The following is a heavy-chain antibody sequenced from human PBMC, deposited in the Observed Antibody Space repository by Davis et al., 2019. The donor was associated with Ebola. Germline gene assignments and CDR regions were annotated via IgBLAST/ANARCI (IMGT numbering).Heavy chain of an antibody. CDR2: ISSSGSTI. J-gene: IGHJ4*02. CDR1: GFTFSSYE. Sequence: LSLTCAASGFTFSSYEMNWVRQAPGKGLEWVSYISSSGSTIYYADSVKGRFTISRDNAKNSLYLQMNSLRAEDTAVYYCARLRGITIFGVVGEAFDYWGQGTLVTVSS. V-gene: IGHV3-48*03. D-gene: IGHD3-3*01. CDR3: ARLRGITIFGVVGEAFDY.